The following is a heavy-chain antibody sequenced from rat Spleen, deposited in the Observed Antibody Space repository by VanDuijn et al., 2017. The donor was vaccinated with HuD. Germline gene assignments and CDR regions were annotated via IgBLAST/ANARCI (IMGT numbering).Heavy chain of an antibody. D-gene: IGHD2-5*01. V-gene: IGHV5-17*01. CDR2: IIYDGTNT. Sequence: EVQLVESGGGLVQPGGSLKLSCVASGFTFSDYGMAWVRQAPKKGLEWVTDIIYDGTNTYYRDSVKGRFTISRDNAKSTLYLELDSLRSEDMATYYCVRQGYLRDWYFDFWGPGTMVTVSS. CDR1: GFTFSDYG. CDR3: VRQGYLRDWYFDF. J-gene: IGHJ1*01.